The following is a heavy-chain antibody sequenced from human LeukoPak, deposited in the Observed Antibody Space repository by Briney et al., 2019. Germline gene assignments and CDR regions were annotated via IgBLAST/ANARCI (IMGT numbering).Heavy chain of an antibody. Sequence: PWGKLRCSGAASGFTCSSYGMHWVRQAPGKGLEGVAFIRYDGSNTYYADSVQGRLTISRDNSKNTLYLQMNSLRAEDTAVYYCAKEWGTYCSSTSCYIFDYWGQGTLVTVPS. CDR3: AKEWGTYCSSTSCYIFDY. J-gene: IGHJ4*02. CDR2: IRYDGSNT. D-gene: IGHD2-2*01. CDR1: GFTCSSYG. V-gene: IGHV3-30*02.